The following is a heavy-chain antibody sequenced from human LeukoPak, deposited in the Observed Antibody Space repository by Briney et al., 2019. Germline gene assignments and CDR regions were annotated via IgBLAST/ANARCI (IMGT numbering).Heavy chain of an antibody. CDR3: ARNDSSGYFDY. Sequence: PSETLSLTCAVSDYSISSGNYWGWIRQPPGTGLEWIGSVYHSGSTHYRPSLKSRVTISVDTSKNQFSLKLSSVTAADTAVYYCARNDSSGYFDYWGQGTLVTVSS. J-gene: IGHJ4*02. CDR1: DYSISSGNY. D-gene: IGHD3-22*01. CDR2: VYHSGST. V-gene: IGHV4-38-2*01.